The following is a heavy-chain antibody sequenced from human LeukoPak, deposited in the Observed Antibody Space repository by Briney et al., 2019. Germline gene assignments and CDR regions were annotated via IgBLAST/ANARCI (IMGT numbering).Heavy chain of an antibody. D-gene: IGHD4-11*01. CDR3: ASGLTVTIFDY. V-gene: IGHV4-59*01. Sequence: SETLSLTCTVSGDSISSYYWSWIRQPPGKGLEWIGYIYYSGSTNYNPSLKSRVTISVDTSKNQFSLKLSSVTAADTAVYYCASGLTVTIFDYWGQGTLVTVSS. CDR2: IYYSGST. CDR1: GDSISSYY. J-gene: IGHJ4*02.